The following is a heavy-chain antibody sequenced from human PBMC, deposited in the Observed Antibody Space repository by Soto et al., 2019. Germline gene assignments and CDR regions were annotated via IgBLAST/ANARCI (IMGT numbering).Heavy chain of an antibody. J-gene: IGHJ2*01. Sequence: QITLKESGPTLVKPTQTLTLTCTFSGFSLSTSGVGVGWIRQTPGKALEWLALIYWDDDKRYSPSLKSRLTITKDTSKNQVVLTMTNMDPVDTATYYCAHTTGSSSARQNWYFDLWGRGTLVTVSS. CDR1: GFSLSTSGVG. CDR2: IYWDDDK. CDR3: AHTTGSSSARQNWYFDL. V-gene: IGHV2-5*02. D-gene: IGHD6-6*01.